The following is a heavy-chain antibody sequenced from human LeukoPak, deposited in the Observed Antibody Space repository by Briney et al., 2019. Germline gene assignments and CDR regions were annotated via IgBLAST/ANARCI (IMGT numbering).Heavy chain of an antibody. D-gene: IGHD6-19*01. Sequence: SETLSLPYTVSGYSISSGYYWGWIRQPPGKGLEGIGSIYQRGSTHYNAALKSRVTISVDTSKNQYSLKLSSVTAADTAVSYCATYRSGWYLAHWGQGTLVTVSS. CDR2: IYQRGST. J-gene: IGHJ5*02. CDR1: GYSISSGYY. V-gene: IGHV4-38-2*02. CDR3: ATYRSGWYLAH.